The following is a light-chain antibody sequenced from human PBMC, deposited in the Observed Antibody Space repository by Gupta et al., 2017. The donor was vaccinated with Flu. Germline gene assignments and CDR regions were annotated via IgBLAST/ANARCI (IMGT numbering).Light chain of an antibody. CDR2: DNN. Sequence: QSVLTQPPSASGTPGQRVTISCSGSSSNIGSNIVNWYQQLPGTAPKLLVCDNNQRPLGVPDRVSGSKSGTSASLAISGLQAEEEADYYCASGDDTLNSLVFGGGTKLTGL. J-gene: IGLJ3*02. CDR1: SSNIGSNI. V-gene: IGLV1-44*01. CDR3: ASGDDTLNSLV.